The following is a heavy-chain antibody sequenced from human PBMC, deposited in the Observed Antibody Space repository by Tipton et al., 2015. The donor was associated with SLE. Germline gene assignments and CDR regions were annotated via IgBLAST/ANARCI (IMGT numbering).Heavy chain of an antibody. J-gene: IGHJ6*02. CDR2: IYYTGTT. D-gene: IGHD3-22*01. CDR3: ARVPFDYSDSSGYYYGIDV. Sequence: SLRLSCTVSGGSISSDYWNWIRQPPGKGLEWVGYIYYTGTTNYSPSLKSRVTISIDTSKRQFSLNLSSVTAADTAVYYCARVPFDYSDSSGYYYGIDVWGQGTTVTVSS. V-gene: IGHV4-59*08. CDR1: GGSISSDY.